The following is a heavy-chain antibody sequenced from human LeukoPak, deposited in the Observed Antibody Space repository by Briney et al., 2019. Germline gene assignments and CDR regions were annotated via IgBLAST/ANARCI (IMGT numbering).Heavy chain of an antibody. Sequence: SETLSLTCTVSGDSISGFYWSWIRQAAGKGLEWIGHIYTSGSTNYNPSLKSRVTMSVDMSKNQFSLKLSSVTAADTAVYYCARDRPLPHRWFDPWGQGTLVTVSS. V-gene: IGHV4-4*07. J-gene: IGHJ5*02. CDR3: ARDRPLPHRWFDP. CDR1: GDSISGFY. CDR2: IYTSGST. D-gene: IGHD5/OR15-5a*01.